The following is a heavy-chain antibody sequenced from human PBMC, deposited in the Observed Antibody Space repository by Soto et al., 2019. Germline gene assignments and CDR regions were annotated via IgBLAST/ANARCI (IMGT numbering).Heavy chain of an antibody. CDR2: LNAGNGNT. CDR1: GYTFTSYA. J-gene: IGHJ4*02. Sequence: QVQLVQSGAEVKKPGASVKVSCKASGYTFTSYAMHWVRQAPGQRLEWMGWLNAGNGNTKYSQKFQGRVTITRDTSASTAYMELSRLRSEDTAVYYCARVSGIAVAEVWGQGTLVTVSS. V-gene: IGHV1-3*01. D-gene: IGHD6-19*01. CDR3: ARVSGIAVAEV.